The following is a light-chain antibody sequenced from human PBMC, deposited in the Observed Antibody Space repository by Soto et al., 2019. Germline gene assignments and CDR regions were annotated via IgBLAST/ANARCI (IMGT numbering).Light chain of an antibody. CDR3: QQFNSL. Sequence: EIVLTQSPGTLSLSPGERATLSCRASQSVSSSYLAWYQQKPGQAPRLLIYGASSRATGIPDRFSGSGSGTDFTLTISRLEPEDFATYYCQQFNSLFGQGTRLEIK. J-gene: IGKJ5*01. CDR1: QSVSSSY. V-gene: IGKV3-20*01. CDR2: GAS.